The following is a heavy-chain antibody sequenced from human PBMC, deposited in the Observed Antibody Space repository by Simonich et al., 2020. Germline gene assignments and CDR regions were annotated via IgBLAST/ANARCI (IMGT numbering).Heavy chain of an antibody. CDR1: GYTFPSSG. Sequence: QVQLVQSGAEVKKPGASVKVSCKASGYTFPSSGISWVRQDPGQGLEWMGLISAYNGNTNYAQELQGRVTMTTDTSTSTAYMELRSLRSDDTAVYYCARSTTGTTAFDIWGQGTMVTVSS. J-gene: IGHJ3*02. V-gene: IGHV1-18*01. D-gene: IGHD1-1*01. CDR3: ARSTTGTTAFDI. CDR2: ISAYNGNT.